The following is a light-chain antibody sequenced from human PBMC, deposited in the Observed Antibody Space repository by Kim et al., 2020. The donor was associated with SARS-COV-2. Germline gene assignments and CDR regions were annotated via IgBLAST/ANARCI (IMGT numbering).Light chain of an antibody. V-gene: IGKV3-20*01. CDR1: QSVSSSY. Sequence: EIVLTQSPGTLSLSPGEKATLSCRASQSVSSSYLAWYQQKPGRAPRLLIYGASSRSTGIPDRFSGSGSGTDFTLTINRLEPEDFAVYYCQQYSSLITFGEGTRLEIK. J-gene: IGKJ5*01. CDR3: QQYSSLIT. CDR2: GAS.